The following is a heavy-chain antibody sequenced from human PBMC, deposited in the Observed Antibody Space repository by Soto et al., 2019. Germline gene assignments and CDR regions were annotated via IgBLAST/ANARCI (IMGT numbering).Heavy chain of an antibody. CDR1: GFTFSSYA. Sequence: QVQLVESGGGVVQPGRSLRLSCAASGFTFSSYAMHWVRQAPGKGLEWVAVISYDGSNKYYADSVKGRFTISRDNSKNTLYLQMNSLRAEDTAVYYCAPKGLVARYAAFDIWGQGTMVTVSS. V-gene: IGHV3-30-3*01. CDR2: ISYDGSNK. D-gene: IGHD2-15*01. J-gene: IGHJ3*02. CDR3: APKGLVARYAAFDI.